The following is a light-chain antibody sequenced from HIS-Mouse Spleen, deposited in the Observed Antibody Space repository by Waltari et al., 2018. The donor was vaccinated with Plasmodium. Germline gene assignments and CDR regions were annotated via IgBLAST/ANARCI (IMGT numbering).Light chain of an antibody. CDR2: QDS. V-gene: IGLV3-1*01. CDR3: QAWDSSTVV. CDR1: KLGYKY. Sequence: SYELTQPPSVSVSPGQTASITCSGDKLGYKYACWYQQKPGQSPVRVIYQDSTRPSGIPERFAGSNSWNTATLTISGAQAMDEADYYCQAWDSSTVVFGGGTKLTVL. J-gene: IGLJ2*01.